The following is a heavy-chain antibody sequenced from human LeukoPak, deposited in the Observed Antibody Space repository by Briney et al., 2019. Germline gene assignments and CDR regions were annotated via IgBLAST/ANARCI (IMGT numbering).Heavy chain of an antibody. CDR1: GFTVSTNY. CDR2: IYSDGST. J-gene: IGHJ3*02. CDR3: ARGWRGSVDAFDI. Sequence: GGSLRLSCAASGFTVSTNYMTWVRQAPGKGLEWVSFIYSDGSTYYADSVKGRFTISRDNSKNTLYLQMNSLRAEDTAVYYCARGWRGSVDAFDIWGQGTMVTVSA. D-gene: IGHD3-10*01. V-gene: IGHV3-53*01.